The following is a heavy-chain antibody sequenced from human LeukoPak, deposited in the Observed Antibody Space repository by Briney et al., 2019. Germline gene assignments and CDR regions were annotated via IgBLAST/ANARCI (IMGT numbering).Heavy chain of an antibody. J-gene: IGHJ4*02. CDR1: GYTLTELS. CDR3: AREVMDIVATMGY. D-gene: IGHD5-12*01. CDR2: FDPEDGET. V-gene: IGHV1-24*01. Sequence: GASVKVSCKVSGYTLTELSMHWVRQAPGKGLEWMGGFDPEDGETIYAQKFQGRVTMTRDTSTSTVYMELSSLRSEDTAVYYCAREVMDIVATMGYWGQGTLVTVSS.